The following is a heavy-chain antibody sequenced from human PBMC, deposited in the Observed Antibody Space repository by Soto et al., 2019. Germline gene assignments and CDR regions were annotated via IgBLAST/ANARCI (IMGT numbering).Heavy chain of an antibody. CDR2: IGGYKGNT. V-gene: IGHV1-18*01. CDR3: APHTLDTGMPSGY. D-gene: IGHD5-18*01. Sequence: QVQLVQSGAEVREPGASVKVSCKASGYTFTNYGVSWVRQAPGQGLEWMGWIGGYKGNTNYAQKLQGRVTLTTDTHPTTAYMGLRSLRSDDTAVYYCAPHTLDTGMPSGYWGQGTLVTVSS. CDR1: GYTFTNYG. J-gene: IGHJ4*02.